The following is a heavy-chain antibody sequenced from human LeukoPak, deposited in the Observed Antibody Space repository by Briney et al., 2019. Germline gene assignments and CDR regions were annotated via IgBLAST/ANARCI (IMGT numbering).Heavy chain of an antibody. D-gene: IGHD3-22*01. CDR3: AKDSTPMYYYDSSGYYPDYYYYYMDV. Sequence: GGSLRLSCAASGFTFDDYAMHWVRQAPGKGLEWVSLISWDGGSTYYADSVKGRFTISRDNSKNSLYLQMNSLRAEDTALYYCAKDSTPMYYYDSSGYYPDYYYYYMDVWGKGTTVTVSS. J-gene: IGHJ6*03. CDR2: ISWDGGST. V-gene: IGHV3-43D*03. CDR1: GFTFDDYA.